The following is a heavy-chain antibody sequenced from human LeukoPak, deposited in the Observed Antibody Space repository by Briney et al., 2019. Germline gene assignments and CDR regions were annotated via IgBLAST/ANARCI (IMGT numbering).Heavy chain of an antibody. J-gene: IGHJ4*02. D-gene: IGHD4-17*01. CDR3: ARLTTVTEYYFDY. Sequence: GESLKTFCKGFGYSFTSYWIDWVRQRPGKGLGLVGIIYPGDSDTRYSPSFQGQVTISADKSISTAYLQWSSLKASDTAMYYCARLTTVTEYYFDYWGQGTLVTVSS. CDR1: GYSFTSYW. CDR2: IYPGDSDT. V-gene: IGHV5-51*01.